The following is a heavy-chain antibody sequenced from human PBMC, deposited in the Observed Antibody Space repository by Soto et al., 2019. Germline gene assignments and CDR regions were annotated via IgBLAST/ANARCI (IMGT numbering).Heavy chain of an antibody. Sequence: QVQLQESGPGLVKPSQTLSLTCTVSGGSISSGGYYWSWIRQHPGKGLEWIGYIYYSGSTYYNPSLKGRVTISVDTSNNQFSLKLSSVTAADTAVYYCAGGNSDYYYGMDVWGQGTTVTVSS. D-gene: IGHD4-4*01. CDR3: AGGNSDYYYGMDV. V-gene: IGHV4-31*03. CDR1: GGSISSGGYY. J-gene: IGHJ6*02. CDR2: IYYSGST.